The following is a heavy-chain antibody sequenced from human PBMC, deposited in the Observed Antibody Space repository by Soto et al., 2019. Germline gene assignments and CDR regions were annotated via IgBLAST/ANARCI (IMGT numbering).Heavy chain of an antibody. CDR1: GGTFSSYA. CDR3: ARVGVVSYRRHNESNWFDP. J-gene: IGHJ5*02. CDR2: IIPIFGTA. Sequence: QVQLVQSGAEVKKPGSSVKVSCKASGGTFSSYAISWVRQAPGQGLEWMGGIIPIFGTANYAQKFQGRVTITADESTSTAYMELSSLRSEDTAVYYCARVGVVSYRRHNESNWFDPWGQGTLVTVSS. D-gene: IGHD3-3*01. V-gene: IGHV1-69*12.